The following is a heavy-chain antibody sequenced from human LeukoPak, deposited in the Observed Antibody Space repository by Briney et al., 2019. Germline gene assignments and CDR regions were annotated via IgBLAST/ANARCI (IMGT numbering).Heavy chain of an antibody. CDR2: LYYSGST. Sequence: SGTLSLTCAVSGGSISSSSYYWGWIRQPPGKGLEWIGSLYYSGSTYYNPSLKSRVTISVDTSKNQFSLKLNSVTAADTAVYYCARRSITGTTVDYWGQGTLVTVSS. CDR1: GGSISSSSYY. CDR3: ARRSITGTTVDY. J-gene: IGHJ4*02. D-gene: IGHD1-7*01. V-gene: IGHV4-39*01.